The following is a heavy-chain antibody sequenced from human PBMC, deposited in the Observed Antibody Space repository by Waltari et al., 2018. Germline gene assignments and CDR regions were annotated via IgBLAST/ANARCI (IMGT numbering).Heavy chain of an antibody. CDR2: IIPIFGTA. Sequence: QVQLVQSGAEVKKPGSSVKVSCKASGGPFSSYAISWLRQTPGQGLGWMGGIIPIFGTANYAQKFQGRVTITADESTSTAYMELSSLRSEDTAVYYCARGPYCSGGSCYSEYWYFDLWGRGTLVTVSS. D-gene: IGHD2-15*01. J-gene: IGHJ2*01. V-gene: IGHV1-69*01. CDR3: ARGPYCSGGSCYSEYWYFDL. CDR1: GGPFSSYA.